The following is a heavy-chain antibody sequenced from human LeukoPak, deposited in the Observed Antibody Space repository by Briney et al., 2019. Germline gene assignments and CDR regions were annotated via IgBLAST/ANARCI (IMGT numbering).Heavy chain of an antibody. CDR1: GYTFTTSW. V-gene: IGHV5-51*01. CDR3: ARLYGCYFDY. CDR2: IYPNDTYT. D-gene: IGHD3-10*01. J-gene: IGHJ4*02. Sequence: PGESLKTSCKGSGYTFTTSWIGWVRQMPGKGLEWIRIIYPNDTYTPYSPSFQAQVTISADKSISTAYLKWSTHRAADTAMYYCARLYGCYFDYWGQGTLVTVSS.